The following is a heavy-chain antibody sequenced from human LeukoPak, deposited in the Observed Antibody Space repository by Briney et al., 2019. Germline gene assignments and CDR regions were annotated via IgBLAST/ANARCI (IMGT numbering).Heavy chain of an antibody. CDR3: AQSSSSWYRMDV. CDR2: LYWDDDE. D-gene: IGHD6-19*01. J-gene: IGHJ6*04. V-gene: IGHV2-5*02. Sequence: SGPTLVNPTQTLTLTCTFSGFSRSTSGVGVGWIRQPPGKALQWLALLYWDDDERYSPSLKSRLTITKDTSKDQVVLTMTDMDPVDTATYYCAQSSSSWYRMDVWGKGITVTVSS. CDR1: GFSRSTSGVG.